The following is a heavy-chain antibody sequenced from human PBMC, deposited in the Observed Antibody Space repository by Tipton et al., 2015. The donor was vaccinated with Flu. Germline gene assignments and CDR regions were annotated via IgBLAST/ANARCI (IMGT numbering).Heavy chain of an antibody. CDR3: ARRDYSNYVSEPKSWFDP. J-gene: IGHJ5*02. CDR2: VSRSGTT. CDR1: GDSISSDYY. V-gene: IGHV4-38-2*01. D-gene: IGHD4-11*01. Sequence: LRLSCDVSGDSISSDYYWGWIRQFPGKGLEWIGSVSRSGTTNYNPSLKSRVTISIDRSKNQFSLNLKSVTAADMAVYYCARRDYSNYVSEPKSWFDPWGQGTLVTVSS.